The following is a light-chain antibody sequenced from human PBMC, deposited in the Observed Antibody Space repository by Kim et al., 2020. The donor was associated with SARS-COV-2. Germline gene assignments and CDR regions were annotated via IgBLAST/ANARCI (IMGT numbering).Light chain of an antibody. J-gene: IGLJ1*01. CDR1: SSDVGGYDY. CDR3: SSCTTSSTYV. CDR2: DVS. Sequence: GQSITISCTGTSSDVGGYDYVSWYQHHPGKAPKLMIYDVSKRPSGVSNRFSGSKSGNTASLIISGLQAEDEADYFCSSCTTSSTYVFGTGTKVTVL. V-gene: IGLV2-14*03.